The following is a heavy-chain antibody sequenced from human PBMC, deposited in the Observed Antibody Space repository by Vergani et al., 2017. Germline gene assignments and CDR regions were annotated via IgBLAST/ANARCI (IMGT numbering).Heavy chain of an antibody. Sequence: QVSLVESGGGVVQPGRSLTLTCSASGFGFKNFAMHWVRQAPGKGLEWVATISKDGTHDYYEPSVRGRFAVSRDNFKNTMYLQMDRLTTDDTAVYFCARYGTDIFVSSSDSSHLLYYWGQGILVTVSS. V-gene: IGHV3-30*03. CDR1: GFGFKNFA. CDR3: ARYGTDIFVSSSDSSHLLYY. D-gene: IGHD3-22*01. J-gene: IGHJ4*02. CDR2: ISKDGTHD.